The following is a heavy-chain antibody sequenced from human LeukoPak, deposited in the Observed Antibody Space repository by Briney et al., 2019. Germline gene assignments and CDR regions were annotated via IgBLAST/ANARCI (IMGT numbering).Heavy chain of an antibody. CDR2: IRYDGSNK. CDR1: GFTFSSYG. V-gene: IGHV3-30*02. J-gene: IGHJ4*02. CDR3: AKMSPYQLLSEY. Sequence: GGSLRLSCAASGFTFSSYGMHWVRQAPGKGLEWVAFIRYDGSNKYYADSVKGRFTISRDNSKNTLYLQINSLRAEDTAVYYCAKMSPYQLLSEYWGQGTLVTVSS. D-gene: IGHD2-2*01.